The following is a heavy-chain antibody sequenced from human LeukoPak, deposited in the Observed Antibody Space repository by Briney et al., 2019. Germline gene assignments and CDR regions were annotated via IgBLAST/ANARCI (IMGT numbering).Heavy chain of an antibody. J-gene: IGHJ4*02. CDR1: GFTFSSYS. CDR3: ARDPSLWFGEFGY. V-gene: IGHV3-48*01. CDR2: ISSSSSTI. D-gene: IGHD3-10*01. Sequence: GGSLRLSCGASGFTFSSYSMNWVRQAPGKGLEWVSYISSSSSTIYYADSVKGRFTISRDNAKNSLYLQMNSLRAEDTAVYYCARDPSLWFGEFGYWGQGTLVTISS.